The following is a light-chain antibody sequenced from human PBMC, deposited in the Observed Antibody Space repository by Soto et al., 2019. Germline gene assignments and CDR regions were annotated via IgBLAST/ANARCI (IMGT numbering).Light chain of an antibody. J-gene: IGKJ1*01. CDR3: QQSFGSPPT. Sequence: DIQMTQSPSSLSASVGETVTITCRASRSIGTFLNWHQQKPGQAPKVVIYTATGLESGVPSRFSGSGSGTDFTLTISVLQPEDFATYYCQQSFGSPPTFGQGTKVEIK. CDR1: RSIGTF. V-gene: IGKV1-39*01. CDR2: TAT.